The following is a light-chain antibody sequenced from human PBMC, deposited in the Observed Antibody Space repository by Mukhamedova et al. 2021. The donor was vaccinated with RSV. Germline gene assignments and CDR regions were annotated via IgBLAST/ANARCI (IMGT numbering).Light chain of an antibody. Sequence: QSTWESPQLLIYTLSYRASGVPDRFSGSGSGTDFTLKISRVEAEDVGVYYCMQRIEFPFGQGTKLEIK. CDR2: TLS. V-gene: IGKV2-40*01. CDR3: MQRIEFP. J-gene: IGKJ2*01.